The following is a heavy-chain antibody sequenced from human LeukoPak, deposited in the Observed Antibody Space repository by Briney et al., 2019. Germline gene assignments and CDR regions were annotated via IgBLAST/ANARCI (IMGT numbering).Heavy chain of an antibody. V-gene: IGHV1-69*06. CDR3: ASAPTQHYYDSSGYPLHFDY. CDR2: IIPIFGTA. D-gene: IGHD3-22*01. Sequence: GASVRVSCKASGGTFSSYAISWVRQAPGQGLEWMGGIIPIFGTANYAQKFQGRVTITADKSTSTAYMELSSLRSEDTAVYYCASAPTQHYYDSSGYPLHFDYWGQGTLVTVSS. CDR1: GGTFSSYA. J-gene: IGHJ4*02.